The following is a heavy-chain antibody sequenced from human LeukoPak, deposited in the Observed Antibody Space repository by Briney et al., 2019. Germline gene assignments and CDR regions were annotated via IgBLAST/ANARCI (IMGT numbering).Heavy chain of an antibody. CDR2: ISSSSSYI. D-gene: IGHD2/OR15-2a*01. J-gene: IGHJ5*02. V-gene: IGHV3-21*01. CDR3: ARGKTSQNIVTRKTYNWFDP. CDR1: GFTFSSYS. Sequence: PGGSLRLSCAASGFTFSSYSMNWVRQAPGKGLEWVSSISSSSSYIYYAGSVKGRFTISRDNAKNSLYLQMNSLRAEDTAVYYCARGKTSQNIVTRKTYNWFDPWGQGTLVTVSS.